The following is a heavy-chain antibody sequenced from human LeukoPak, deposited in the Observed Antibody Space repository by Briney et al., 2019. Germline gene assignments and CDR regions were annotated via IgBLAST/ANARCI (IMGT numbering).Heavy chain of an antibody. CDR2: IYYSGST. CDR3: ARQTSYCSSTSCLSYDY. Sequence: SQTLSLTCTVSGGSISSGSYYWSWIRQPAGKGLEWIGRIYYSGSTYYNPSLKSRVTISVDTSKNQFSLKLSSVTAADTAVYYCARQTSYCSSTSCLSYDYWGQGTLVTVSS. D-gene: IGHD2-2*01. CDR1: GGSISSGSYY. J-gene: IGHJ4*02. V-gene: IGHV4-61*02.